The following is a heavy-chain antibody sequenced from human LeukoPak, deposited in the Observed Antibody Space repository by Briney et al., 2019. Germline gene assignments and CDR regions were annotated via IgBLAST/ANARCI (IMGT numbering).Heavy chain of an antibody. CDR2: VSWNGGSI. CDR1: GFTFDDSA. J-gene: IGHJ3*02. CDR3: ARVYRSRSEYYDILTGYNAFDI. D-gene: IGHD3-9*01. V-gene: IGHV3-9*01. Sequence: PGGSLRLSCAASGFTFDDSAMHWVRQAPGKGLEWVSGVSWNGGSIGYADSVKGRFTISRDNAKNSLYLQMNSLRAEDTAVYYCARVYRSRSEYYDILTGYNAFDIWGQGTMVTVSS.